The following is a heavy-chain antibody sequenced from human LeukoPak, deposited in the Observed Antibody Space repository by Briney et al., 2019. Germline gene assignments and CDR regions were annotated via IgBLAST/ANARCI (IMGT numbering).Heavy chain of an antibody. V-gene: IGHV1-2*02. J-gene: IGHJ4*02. CDR3: ARGYYYDSSAPEDPYYFDY. D-gene: IGHD3-22*01. Sequence: ASVKVSCKASGYTFTGYYMHWVRQAPGQGLEWMGWINPNSGGTNYAQKFQGRVTMTRDTSISTAYLELSRLRSDDTAVCYCARGYYYDSSAPEDPYYFDYWGQGTLVTVSS. CDR1: GYTFTGYY. CDR2: INPNSGGT.